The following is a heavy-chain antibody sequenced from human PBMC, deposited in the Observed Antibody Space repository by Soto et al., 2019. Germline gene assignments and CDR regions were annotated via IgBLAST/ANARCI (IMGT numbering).Heavy chain of an antibody. CDR1: GYSFTSYW. D-gene: IGHD3-3*01. CDR2: IYPGDSDT. J-gene: IGHJ4*02. CDR3: ARHSIVDYDFWSGSIDY. V-gene: IGHV5-51*01. Sequence: GESLKISCKGSGYSFTSYWIGWVRQMPGKGLEWMGIIYPGDSDTRYSPSFQGQVTISADKSISTAYLQWSSLKASDTAMYYCARHSIVDYDFWSGSIDYWGQGTLVTVSS.